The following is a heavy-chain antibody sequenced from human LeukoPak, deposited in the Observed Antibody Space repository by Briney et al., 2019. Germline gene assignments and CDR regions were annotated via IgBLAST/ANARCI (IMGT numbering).Heavy chain of an antibody. D-gene: IGHD3-22*01. CDR1: GFTFSSYS. V-gene: IGHV3-21*01. J-gene: IGHJ3*02. CDR3: ARDGGLNTMIVVVIGAFDI. Sequence: PGGSLRLSCAASGFTFSSYSMNWVRQAPGKGLEWVSSISSSSSYIYYADSVKGRFTISRDNAKNSLYLQMNSLRAEDTAVYYCARDGGLNTMIVVVIGAFDIWGQGTMVTVSS. CDR2: ISSSSSYI.